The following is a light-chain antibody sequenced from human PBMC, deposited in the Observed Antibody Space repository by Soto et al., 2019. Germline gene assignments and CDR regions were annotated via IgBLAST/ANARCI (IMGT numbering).Light chain of an antibody. CDR1: QTVRSGY. V-gene: IGKV3-20*01. CDR2: GGS. J-gene: IGKJ2*01. CDR3: QQYDNSPMYT. Sequence: VLTQSPGTLSLSPGDRASLSCRSSQTVRSGYLAWYQQKPGQAPRLLIYGGSNRATGIPDRFSGSGSATDFTLTISRLEPEDSAVYYCQQYDNSPMYTFGQGPKLEIK.